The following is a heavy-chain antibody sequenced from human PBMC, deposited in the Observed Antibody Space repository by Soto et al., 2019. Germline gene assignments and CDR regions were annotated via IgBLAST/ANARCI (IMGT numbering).Heavy chain of an antibody. CDR3: AGGARDFWSGYYTPYYYYGMDV. CDR2: IIPIFGTA. D-gene: IGHD3-3*01. V-gene: IGHV1-69*13. Sequence: SVKVSFTASGGTFSSYAISWVRQAPGQGLEWMGGIIPIFGTANYAQKFQGRVTITADESTSTAYMELSSLRSEDTAVYYCAGGARDFWSGYYTPYYYYGMDVWGQGTTVTVSS. J-gene: IGHJ6*02. CDR1: GGTFSSYA.